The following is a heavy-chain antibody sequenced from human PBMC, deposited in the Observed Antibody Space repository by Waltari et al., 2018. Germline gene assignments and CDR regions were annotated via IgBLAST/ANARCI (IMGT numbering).Heavy chain of an antibody. D-gene: IGHD4-4*01. CDR1: GYTFTDYY. J-gene: IGHJ3*02. CDR3: ATDLPYDYSNRGAFDI. V-gene: IGHV1-69-2*01. Sequence: EVQLVQSGAEVKKPGATVNISCTVSGYTFTDYYMHWVQQAPGKGLEWMGLVDPEDGETIYAEKFQGRVTITADTSTDTAYMELSSLRSEDTAVYYCATDLPYDYSNRGAFDIWGQGTMVTVSS. CDR2: VDPEDGET.